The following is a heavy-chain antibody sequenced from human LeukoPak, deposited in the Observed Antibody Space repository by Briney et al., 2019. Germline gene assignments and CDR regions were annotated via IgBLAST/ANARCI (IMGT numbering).Heavy chain of an antibody. CDR1: GGSISSYY. D-gene: IGHD1-26*01. V-gene: IGHV4-4*07. CDR2: IYTSGST. J-gene: IGHJ4*02. Sequence: SETLSLTCTVSGGSISSYYWSWIRQPAGKGLEWIGRIYTSGSTNYNPSLKSRVTMSVDTPKNQFSLQLNSVTPEDTAVYYCARDRYSGSYPGYFDYWGQGTLVTVSS. CDR3: ARDRYSGSYPGYFDY.